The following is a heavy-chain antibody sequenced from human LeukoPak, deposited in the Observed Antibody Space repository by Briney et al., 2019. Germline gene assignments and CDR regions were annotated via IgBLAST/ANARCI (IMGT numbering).Heavy chain of an antibody. J-gene: IGHJ4*02. CDR1: GFSLSTSRVG. Sequence: SGPTLVNPTQTLTLTCTFSGFSLSTSRVGVGWIRQPPGKALEWLALIYWDDDKRYSPSLKSRLTITKDTSKNQVVLTMTNMDPVDTATYYCAHRRSGGSASYYFDYWGQGTLVTVSS. V-gene: IGHV2-5*02. CDR3: AHRRSGGSASYYFDY. D-gene: IGHD2-15*01. CDR2: IYWDDDK.